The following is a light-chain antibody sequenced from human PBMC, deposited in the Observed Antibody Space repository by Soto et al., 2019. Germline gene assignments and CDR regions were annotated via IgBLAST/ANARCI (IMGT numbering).Light chain of an antibody. Sequence: IQMTQSPSSLSASVGERITITCQASQDIKNYVIWYQHKPGKAPKLLIYDAASLGTGVSSRFRGSGSGTHFTLAISSLQPEDIATYYCQQFDSVPCTFGQGTKLEIK. CDR2: DAA. CDR1: QDIKNY. CDR3: QQFDSVPCT. J-gene: IGKJ2*02. V-gene: IGKV1-33*01.